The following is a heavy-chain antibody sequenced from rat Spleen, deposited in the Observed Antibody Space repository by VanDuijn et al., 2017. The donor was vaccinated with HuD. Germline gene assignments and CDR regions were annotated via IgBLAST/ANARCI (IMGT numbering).Heavy chain of an antibody. J-gene: IGHJ2*01. Sequence: EVQLVESGGGLVQPGRSLKLSCAASGFTFSDYNMAWVRQAPKKGLEWVATISYDGSSTYYRDPVKGRFTISRDNAKSTLYLQMDSLRSEDTATYYCARHRIYYGYGYWGQGVMVTVSS. CDR2: ISYDGSST. V-gene: IGHV5-7*01. CDR3: ARHRIYYGYGY. CDR1: GFTFSDYN. D-gene: IGHD1-7*01.